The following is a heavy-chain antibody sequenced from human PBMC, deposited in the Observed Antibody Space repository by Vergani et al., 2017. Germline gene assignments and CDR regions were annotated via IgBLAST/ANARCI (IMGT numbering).Heavy chain of an antibody. D-gene: IGHD2-2*01. J-gene: IGHJ3*01. Sequence: QLLESGGGLIQPGGSLRLSCAASGFTCNSYAMTLVREAPGKGLERVSGINNNGGSTYYADSVKGRFTISRDNSKNTLYLQMTDLRAEATATYYCAKLCGSTSCPYGGGAFHVCGHGTMVTVSS. CDR2: INNNGGST. CDR1: GFTCNSYA. V-gene: IGHV3-23*01. CDR3: AKLCGSTSCPYGGGAFHV.